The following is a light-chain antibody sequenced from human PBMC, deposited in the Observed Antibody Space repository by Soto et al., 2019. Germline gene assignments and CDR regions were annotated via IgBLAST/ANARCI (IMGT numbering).Light chain of an antibody. V-gene: IGKV3-20*01. Sequence: ENVLTQSPGTLSLSPGERATLSCRASESVSSIYVAWYQQKPGQAPTLLIYGASTRATGIPDRFSGSGSGTDFTLTIDRLEPEDFAVYYCQQGLNPKTFGQGTKVDIK. CDR3: QQGLNPKT. CDR1: ESVSSIY. CDR2: GAS. J-gene: IGKJ1*01.